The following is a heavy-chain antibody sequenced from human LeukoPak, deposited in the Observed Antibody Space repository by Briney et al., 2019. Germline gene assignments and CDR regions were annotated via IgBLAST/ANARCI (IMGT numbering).Heavy chain of an antibody. D-gene: IGHD2-15*01. CDR1: GYIFTSYA. CDR3: ARGLAGSFLDAFDI. Sequence: ASVKVSCKASGYIFTSYAMNWVRQAPGQGLEWMGWINTNTGNPTYAQGFTGRFVFSLDTSVSTAYLQISSLKAEDTAVYYCARGLAGSFLDAFDIWGQGTMVTVSS. J-gene: IGHJ3*02. CDR2: INTNTGNP. V-gene: IGHV7-4-1*02.